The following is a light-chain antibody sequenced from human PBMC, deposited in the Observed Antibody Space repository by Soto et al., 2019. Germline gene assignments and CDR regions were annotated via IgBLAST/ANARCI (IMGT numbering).Light chain of an antibody. CDR2: AAS. CDR1: QGISNY. Sequence: DIQMTQSPSSLSASVGDRVTIACQASQGISNYLAWYQQKPGKVPKLLIYAASTLQSGVTSRFSGSGSGTDFTPTIISLQPEDVATYYCHKYNSAPFTFGPGTKVDIK. CDR3: HKYNSAPFT. J-gene: IGKJ3*01. V-gene: IGKV1-27*01.